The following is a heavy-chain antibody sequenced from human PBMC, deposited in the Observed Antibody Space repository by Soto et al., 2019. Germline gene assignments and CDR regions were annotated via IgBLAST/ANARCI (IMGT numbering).Heavy chain of an antibody. CDR1: GFTFSSYG. J-gene: IGHJ4*02. D-gene: IGHD3-9*01. CDR3: ARVFDTYYFDS. Sequence: GGSLRLSCAASGFTFSSYGMHWVRQAPGKGLEWVAVIWSDGSNKYYADSVKGRFTISRDNSKKTLYLQMNSLRAEDTAVYYCARVFDTYYFDSWGQGNMVTVSS. CDR2: IWSDGSNK. V-gene: IGHV3-33*01.